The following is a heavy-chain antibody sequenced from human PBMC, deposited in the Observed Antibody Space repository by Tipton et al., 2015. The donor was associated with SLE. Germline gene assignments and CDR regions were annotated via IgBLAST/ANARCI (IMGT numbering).Heavy chain of an antibody. CDR1: GFTVSSNY. D-gene: IGHD6-13*01. V-gene: IGHV3-53*05. J-gene: IGHJ6*02. CDR2: IYSGGST. Sequence: SLRLSCAAAGFTVSSNYMSWVRQAPGKGLEWVSVIYSGGSTYYADSVKGRFTISRDNSKNTLYLQMNSLRAEDTAVYYCARDLTRIAAAGTGSPFYGMDVWGQGTTVTVSS. CDR3: ARDLTRIAAAGTGSPFYGMDV.